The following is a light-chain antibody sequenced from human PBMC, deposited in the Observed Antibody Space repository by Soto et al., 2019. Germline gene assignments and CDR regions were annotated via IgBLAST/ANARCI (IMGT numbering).Light chain of an antibody. V-gene: IGKV1-16*02. J-gene: IGKJ4*01. CDR2: GAS. CDR3: QQYKSYPLT. CDR1: QDISKS. Sequence: DIQMTQSPSSLSAFVGDRVTITCRASQDISKSLAWFQLKPGKAPKSLIYGASTLYSGVPSKFSGSGSGTFFTLTISSLQPEDSATYYCQQYKSYPLTFGGGTKVEI.